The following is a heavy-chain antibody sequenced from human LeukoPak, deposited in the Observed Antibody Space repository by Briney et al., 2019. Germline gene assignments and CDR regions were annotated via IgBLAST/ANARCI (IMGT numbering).Heavy chain of an antibody. D-gene: IGHD1-26*01. CDR3: ARDRWELLRFDY. V-gene: IGHV1-2*02. Sequence: ASVKVSCKASGYTFTGYYMHWVRQAPGRGLEWMGWINPNSGGTNYAQKFQGRVTMTRDTSISTAYMELSRLRSDDTAVYYCARDRWELLRFDYWGQGTLVTVSS. J-gene: IGHJ4*02. CDR2: INPNSGGT. CDR1: GYTFTGYY.